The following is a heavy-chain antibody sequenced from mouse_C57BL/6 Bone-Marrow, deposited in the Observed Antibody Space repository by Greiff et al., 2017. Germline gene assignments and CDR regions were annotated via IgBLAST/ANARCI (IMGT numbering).Heavy chain of an antibody. CDR2: ISNGGGST. CDR1: GFTFSDYY. J-gene: IGHJ4*01. D-gene: IGHD1-1*01. CDR3: ARHKAYYGDAMDY. Sequence: EVKLVESGGGLVQPGGSLKLSCAASGFTFSDYYMYWVRQTPEKRLEWVAYISNGGGSTYYPDTVKGRFTISRDNAKNTLYLQMSRLKSEDTAMYYCARHKAYYGDAMDYWGQGTSVTVSS. V-gene: IGHV5-12*01.